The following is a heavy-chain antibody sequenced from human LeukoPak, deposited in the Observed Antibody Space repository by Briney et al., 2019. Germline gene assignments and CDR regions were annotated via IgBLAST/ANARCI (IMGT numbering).Heavy chain of an antibody. CDR3: AIDKSSELPYYYYYYMDV. D-gene: IGHD1-7*01. CDR2: IYHSGST. Sequence: KPSETLSLTCTVSGYSISSGYYWSWIRQPPGKGLEWIGSIYHSGSTYYNPSLKSRVTISVDTSKNQFSLKLSSVTAADTAVYYCAIDKSSELPYYYYYYMDVWGKGTTVTVSS. V-gene: IGHV4-38-2*02. J-gene: IGHJ6*03. CDR1: GYSISSGYY.